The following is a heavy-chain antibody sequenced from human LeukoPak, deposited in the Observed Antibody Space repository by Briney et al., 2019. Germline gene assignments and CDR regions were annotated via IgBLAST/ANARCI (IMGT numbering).Heavy chain of an antibody. V-gene: IGHV2-70*04. CDR3: ALSGPLDY. J-gene: IGHJ4*02. CDR2: IDWDDDK. Sequence: SGPTLVNPTQTLTLTCTFSGFSLTATGMRVSWIRQPPGKALEWLARIDWDDDKFYSTSLRTRLTISKDTSRNQVVLRMTNMGPVDTATYYCALSGPLDYWGQGTLVTVSS. D-gene: IGHD1-26*01. CDR1: GFSLTATGMR.